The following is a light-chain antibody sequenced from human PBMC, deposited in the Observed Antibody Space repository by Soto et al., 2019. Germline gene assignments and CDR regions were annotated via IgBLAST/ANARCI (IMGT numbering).Light chain of an antibody. CDR2: EVM. CDR3: SSYTSLKTRV. J-gene: IGLJ3*02. V-gene: IGLV2-14*01. Sequence: QSALTQPASVSGSPGQSITISCTGTSGDVGPYNFVSWYQQHPGKVPKLIIFEVMYRPSGVSSRFSGSKSGNTASLTISDLQTDDEADYYCSSYTSLKTRVFGGGTKLTVL. CDR1: SGDVGPYNF.